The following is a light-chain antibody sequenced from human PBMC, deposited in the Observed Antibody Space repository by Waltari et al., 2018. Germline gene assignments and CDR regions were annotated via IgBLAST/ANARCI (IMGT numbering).Light chain of an antibody. J-gene: IGKJ1*01. V-gene: IGKV1-9*01. CDR3: QQFNASPRT. CDR2: AAS. Sequence: IQLTQSPSSLSASVGDRVTITCRASQGVNAYLAWYQQKPGKAPKPLIYAASPLQSGVSSRFSGSGSGTDFTLTINSLQPEDIATYYCQQFNASPRTFGQGTNVEIK. CDR1: QGVNAY.